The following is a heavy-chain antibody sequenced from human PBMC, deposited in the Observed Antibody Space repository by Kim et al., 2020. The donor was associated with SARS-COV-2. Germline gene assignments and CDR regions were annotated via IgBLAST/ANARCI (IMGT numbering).Heavy chain of an antibody. CDR3: AKDWGGDFDWLWQSGVLDY. J-gene: IGHJ4*02. Sequence: GGSLRLSCAASGFTFSSYGMHWVRQAPGKGLEWVAVIWYDGSNKYYADSVKGRFTISRDNSKNTLYLQMNSLRAEDTAVYYCAKDWGGDFDWLWQSGVLDYWGQGTLVTVSS. CDR1: GFTFSSYG. D-gene: IGHD3-9*01. CDR2: IWYDGSNK. V-gene: IGHV3-33*06.